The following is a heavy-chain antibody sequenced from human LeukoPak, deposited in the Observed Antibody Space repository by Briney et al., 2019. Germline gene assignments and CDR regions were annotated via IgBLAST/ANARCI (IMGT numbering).Heavy chain of an antibody. CDR3: ARGPSYYDYVWGSYRPFDY. CDR1: GGSISSYY. Sequence: PSETLSLTCTVSGGSISSYYWSWIRQPPGEGLEWLGYIYYSGSTYYNPSLKSRVIISVDTSKNQFSLKLSSVTAADTAVYYCARGPSYYDYVWGSYRPFDYWGQGTLVTVSS. D-gene: IGHD3-16*02. CDR2: IYYSGST. V-gene: IGHV4-59*12. J-gene: IGHJ4*02.